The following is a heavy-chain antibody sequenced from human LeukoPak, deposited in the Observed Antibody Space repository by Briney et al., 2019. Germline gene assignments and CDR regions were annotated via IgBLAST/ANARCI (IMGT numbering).Heavy chain of an antibody. Sequence: SGGSLRLSCAASGFTFSSYAMSWVRQAPGKGLEWVSAISGSGGSTYYADSVKGRFTISRDNSKNTLYLQMNSLRAEDTAVYYCAREGVMTMAYYFDYWGQGTLVTVSS. CDR3: AREGVMTMAYYFDY. V-gene: IGHV3-23*01. CDR1: GFTFSSYA. J-gene: IGHJ4*02. D-gene: IGHD2-21*01. CDR2: ISGSGGST.